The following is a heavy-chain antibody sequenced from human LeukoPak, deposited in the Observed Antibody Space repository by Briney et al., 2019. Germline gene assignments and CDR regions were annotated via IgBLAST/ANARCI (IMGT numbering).Heavy chain of an antibody. CDR3: ATSRVLRFLEWLLDY. Sequence: PGGSLRLSCAASGFTFSSYGMHWVRQAPGKGLEWVAFIRYDGSNKYYADSVKGRFTISRDNSKNTLYLQMNSLRAEDTAVYYCATSRVLRFLEWLLDYWGQGTLVTVSS. V-gene: IGHV3-30*02. CDR1: GFTFSSYG. J-gene: IGHJ4*02. D-gene: IGHD3-3*01. CDR2: IRYDGSNK.